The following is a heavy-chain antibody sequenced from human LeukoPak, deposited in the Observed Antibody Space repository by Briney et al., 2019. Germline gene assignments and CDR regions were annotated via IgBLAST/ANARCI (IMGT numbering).Heavy chain of an antibody. CDR1: GFTFSSYG. D-gene: IGHD3-10*01. CDR3: ARDWVRYYGSGSMVGSCDY. CDR2: ISYDGSNK. Sequence: GGSLRLSCAASGFTFSSYGMHWVRQAPGKGLEWVAVISYDGSNKYYADSVKGRFTISRDNSKNTLYLQMNSLRDEDTAVYYCARDWVRYYGSGSMVGSCDYWGQGTLVTVSS. J-gene: IGHJ4*02. V-gene: IGHV3-30*19.